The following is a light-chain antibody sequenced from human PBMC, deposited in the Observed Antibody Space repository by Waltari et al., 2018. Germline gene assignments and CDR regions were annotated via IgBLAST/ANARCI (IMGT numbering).Light chain of an antibody. CDR1: QSITNY. CDR2: AAS. J-gene: IGKJ3*01. CDR3: QQSYSTPS. Sequence: DIQMTQSPSSLSASVGDRVTITCRASQSITNYFNWYQQKVGKPPSLLIYAASSLQSGVPSRFSGSGSGTDFTLTINSLQPEDFATYYCQQSYSTPSFGPGTKVDVK. V-gene: IGKV1-39*01.